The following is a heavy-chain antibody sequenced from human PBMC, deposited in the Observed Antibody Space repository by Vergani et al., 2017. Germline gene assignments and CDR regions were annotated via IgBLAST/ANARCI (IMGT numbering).Heavy chain of an antibody. J-gene: IGHJ4*02. V-gene: IGHV4-4*03. D-gene: IGHD1-26*01. CDR1: GDSISSNNC. CDR2: ICHTEDT. CDR3: ARQVGAKFSSAFDY. Sequence: QVQLQESGPGLVKPPGTLSLTCAVSGDSISSNNCWTWVRQPPGKGLEWIGEICHTEDTKYSPSLKSRVTISVDTSKNQFSLKLSSVTAADTAVYYCARQVGAKFSSAFDYWGQGTLVTVSS.